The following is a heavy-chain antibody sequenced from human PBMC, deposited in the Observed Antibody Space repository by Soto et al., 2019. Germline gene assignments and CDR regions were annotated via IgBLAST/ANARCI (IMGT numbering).Heavy chain of an antibody. Sequence: PGESLKISCQSSGYSFTNYWINWVRQVPGKGLEWMGRIDHSDSYTTFSPSFQGHVTISADMSITTTYLHLSSLQASDTAIYFCATSGGFGSGWDYQFDSWGKGTLVTVSS. CDR2: IDHSDSYT. CDR1: GYSFTNYW. J-gene: IGHJ4*01. D-gene: IGHD6-19*01. CDR3: ATSGGFGSGWDYQFDS. V-gene: IGHV5-10-1*01.